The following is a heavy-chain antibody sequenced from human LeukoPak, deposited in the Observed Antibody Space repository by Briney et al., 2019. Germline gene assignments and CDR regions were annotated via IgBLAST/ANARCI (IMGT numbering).Heavy chain of an antibody. CDR2: ISYDGSNK. D-gene: IGHD4-17*01. CDR3: ARDGYGDPRYFDY. Sequence: GGSLRLSCAASGFTFSSYAMHWIRQAPGKGLEWVAVISYDGSNKYYADSVKGRFTISRDNSKNTLYLQMNRLRAEDTAVYYCARDGYGDPRYFDYWGQGTLVTVSS. V-gene: IGHV3-30*04. CDR1: GFTFSSYA. J-gene: IGHJ4*02.